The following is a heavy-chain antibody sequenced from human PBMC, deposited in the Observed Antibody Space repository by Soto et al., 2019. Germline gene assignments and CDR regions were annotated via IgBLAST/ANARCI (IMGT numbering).Heavy chain of an antibody. Sequence: QVQLQQWGAGLLKPSETLSLTCAVYGGSFSDYSWTWIRQPPGTALEWIGQINHSGSANYNPSLRSRVTISVGTPSNQFSLELTSVTAADTAVYYCARGLFSGDAYSGGWYYFDYWGQGTLVTVSS. V-gene: IGHV4-34*01. CDR3: ARGLFSGDAYSGGWYYFDY. J-gene: IGHJ4*02. CDR1: GGSFSDYS. CDR2: INHSGSA. D-gene: IGHD3-10*01.